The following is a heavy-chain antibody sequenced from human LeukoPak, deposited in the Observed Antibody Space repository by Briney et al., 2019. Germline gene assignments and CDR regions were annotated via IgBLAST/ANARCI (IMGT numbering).Heavy chain of an antibody. CDR2: IIPIFGTA. V-gene: IGHV1-69*13. D-gene: IGHD6-13*01. Sequence: EASVTVSCKASGGTFRSYAISWVRQAPGQGLEWMGGIIPIFGTANYAQKFQGRVTITADESTSTAYMELSSPRSEDTAVYYCASLPTAAASLDYWGQGTLVTVSS. CDR3: ASLPTAAASLDY. CDR1: GGTFRSYA. J-gene: IGHJ4*02.